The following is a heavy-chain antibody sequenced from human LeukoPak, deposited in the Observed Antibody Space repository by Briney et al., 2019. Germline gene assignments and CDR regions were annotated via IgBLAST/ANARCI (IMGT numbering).Heavy chain of an antibody. CDR1: GFTFSSYS. Sequence: TGGPLRLSCAASGFTFSSYSMNWVRQAPGKGLEWVSYISSSSSTIYYADSVKGRFTISRDNAKNSLYLQMNSLRAEDTAVYYCARDGPSYYYDSSGYGDFDYWGQGTLVTVSS. V-gene: IGHV3-48*04. D-gene: IGHD3-22*01. CDR3: ARDGPSYYYDSSGYGDFDY. CDR2: ISSSSSTI. J-gene: IGHJ4*02.